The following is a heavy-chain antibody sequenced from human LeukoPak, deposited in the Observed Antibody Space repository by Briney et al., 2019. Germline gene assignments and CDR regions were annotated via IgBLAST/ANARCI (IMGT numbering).Heavy chain of an antibody. J-gene: IGHJ4*02. V-gene: IGHV5-51*01. Sequence: GESLKISCKGSGYSFTTYWIVWVRQMPGKGLEWMGIIYPDDSDTRNSPSFQGQVTISADKSISTAYLQWSSLKASDTAMYYCARLAAAGGNPYYPDYWGQGTQVTVSS. CDR1: GYSFTTYW. CDR3: ARLAAAGGNPYYPDY. CDR2: IYPDDSDT. D-gene: IGHD6-25*01.